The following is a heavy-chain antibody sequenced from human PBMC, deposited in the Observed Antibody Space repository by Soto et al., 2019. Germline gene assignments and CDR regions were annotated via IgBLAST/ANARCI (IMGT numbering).Heavy chain of an antibody. CDR3: AREGDYRTWFEP. V-gene: IGHV4-31*03. CDR1: GESIATGAFY. CDR2: IFYAGDT. Sequence: SETLSLTCTVSGESIATGAFYWSWIRLQSGKGPEWIGSIFYAGDTYYNPSLKSRVEISLDGSQNQFSPNLRSVTAADTAVYYCAREGDYRTWFEPWGPGTLVTVSS. J-gene: IGHJ5*02. D-gene: IGHD4-17*01.